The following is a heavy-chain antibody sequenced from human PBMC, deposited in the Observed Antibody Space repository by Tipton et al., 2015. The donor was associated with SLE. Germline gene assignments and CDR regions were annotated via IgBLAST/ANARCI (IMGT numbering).Heavy chain of an antibody. CDR3: ARESPPVDV. CDR2: IYTSGST. J-gene: IGHJ6*04. V-gene: IGHV4-61*02. Sequence: TLSLTCTVSGGSISSGSYYWSWIRQPAGKGLEWIGRIYTSGSTNYSPSLKSRVTISVDTSKNQFSLKLSSVTAADTAVYYCARESPPVDVWGKGTTVTVSS. CDR1: GGSISSGSYY.